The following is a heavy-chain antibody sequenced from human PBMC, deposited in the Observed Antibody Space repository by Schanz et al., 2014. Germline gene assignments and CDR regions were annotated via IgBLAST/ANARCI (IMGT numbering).Heavy chain of an antibody. D-gene: IGHD3-16*01. CDR2: ISYDGSKK. J-gene: IGHJ3*02. V-gene: IGHV3-30*18. CDR1: GFTFSDAW. Sequence: VQLVESGGGLVKPGGFLRLSCAASGFTFSDAWMSWVRQAPGKGLEWVGVISYDGSKKSYADSVKGRFTISRDNSKNTQYLQMNSLREEDTAVYDCAKGRLGELRALDNWGQGTRGTVS. CDR3: AKGRLGELRALDN.